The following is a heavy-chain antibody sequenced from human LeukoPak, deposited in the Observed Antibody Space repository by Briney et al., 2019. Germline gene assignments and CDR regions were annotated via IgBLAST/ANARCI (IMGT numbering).Heavy chain of an antibody. CDR2: ISGSGGST. V-gene: IGHV3-23*01. D-gene: IGHD3-9*01. CDR1: GFTFSSYA. CDR3: AKGRSYYDILTGSKPPYFDY. J-gene: IGHJ4*02. Sequence: PGGSLRLSCAASGFTFSSYAMSWVRQAPGKGLDWVSAISGSGGSTYYADSVKGRFTISRDNSKNTLYLQMNSLRAEDTAVYYCAKGRSYYDILTGSKPPYFDYWGQGTLVTVSS.